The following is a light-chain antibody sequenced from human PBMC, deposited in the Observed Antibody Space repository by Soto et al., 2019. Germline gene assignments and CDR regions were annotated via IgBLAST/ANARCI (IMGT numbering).Light chain of an antibody. Sequence: EVVMTQSPATLSVSPGERATLSCRASQSVSSSLAWYQQKPGQAPRRLIYGASTRATGIPARFSGSGSETEFPLPISSLQSEDFAVYYCQQYNNSWTFGQGTKVEIK. CDR1: QSVSSS. CDR3: QQYNNSWT. CDR2: GAS. J-gene: IGKJ1*01. V-gene: IGKV3-15*01.